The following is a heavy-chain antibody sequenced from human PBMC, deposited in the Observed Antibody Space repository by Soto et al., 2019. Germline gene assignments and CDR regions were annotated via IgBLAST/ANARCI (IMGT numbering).Heavy chain of an antibody. D-gene: IGHD1-26*01. Sequence: LSLTCAVYGGSFTGNYRSWIRQPPGKGLEWIGEFNDSGSTNFNPSLKSRVTISVATSKKQFTLKLTSVPAADTAVYYCATDSAASYFGMDVWGQGTTVTVSS. CDR3: ATDSAASYFGMDV. V-gene: IGHV4-34*01. J-gene: IGHJ6*02. CDR2: FNDSGST. CDR1: GGSFTGNY.